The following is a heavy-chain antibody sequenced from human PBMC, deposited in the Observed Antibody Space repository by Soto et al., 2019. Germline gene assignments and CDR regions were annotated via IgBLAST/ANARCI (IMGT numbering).Heavy chain of an antibody. D-gene: IGHD3-10*01. CDR2: IRSKPYGGTT. J-gene: IGHJ4*02. CDR1: GFTFGDYA. CDR3: SSLYGSGPFDY. Sequence: GGSLRLCCTASGFTFGDYAMNWVRQVPGKGLEWVGFIRSKPYGGTTEYAASVKGRFTISRDDSKSIAYLQMNNLKTEDTAVYYCSSLYGSGPFDYWGPGTLATVSS. V-gene: IGHV3-49*04.